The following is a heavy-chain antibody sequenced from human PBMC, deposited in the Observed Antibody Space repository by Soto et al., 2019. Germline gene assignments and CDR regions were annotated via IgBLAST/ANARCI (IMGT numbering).Heavy chain of an antibody. Sequence: GASVKVSCKASGYTFTSYAMHWARQAPGQRLEWMGWINAGNGNTKYSQKFQGRVTITRDTSASTAYMELSSLRSEDTAVYYCARDDEGWSDCDLGYWGQGALVTVSS. CDR2: INAGNGNT. V-gene: IGHV1-3*01. J-gene: IGHJ4*02. CDR1: GYTFTSYA. CDR3: ARDDEGWSDCDLGY. D-gene: IGHD2-21*01.